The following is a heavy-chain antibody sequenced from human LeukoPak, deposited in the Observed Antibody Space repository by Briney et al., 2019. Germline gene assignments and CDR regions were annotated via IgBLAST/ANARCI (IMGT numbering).Heavy chain of an antibody. D-gene: IGHD5-24*01. V-gene: IGHV1-46*01. CDR2: ISPSGGST. CDR3: ARDNSVRDEAWWFNP. J-gene: IGHJ5*02. CDR1: GYTFTSNY. Sequence: ASLKVSCKAFGYTFTSNYMHWVRQAPGQGREWMGVISPSGGSTNYAQRFQGRVTLTRDMSTSTDYLELSSLRSEDTAVYYCARDNSVRDEAWWFNPWGQGTLVTVSS.